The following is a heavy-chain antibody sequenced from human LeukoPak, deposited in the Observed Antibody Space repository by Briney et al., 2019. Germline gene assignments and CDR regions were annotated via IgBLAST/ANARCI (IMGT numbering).Heavy chain of an antibody. J-gene: IGHJ6*03. V-gene: IGHV3-33*01. CDR1: GFTFSSYG. D-gene: IGHD3-3*01. Sequence: GRSLRLSCAASGFTFSSYGMHWVRQAPGKGLEWVALIWYDGSNKYYAASVKGRFTISRDNSKNMLYLQMNSLRAEDTAVYYCARSGLLEWFPPADYFYYYMDVWGKGTTVTVSS. CDR3: ARSGLLEWFPPADYFYYYMDV. CDR2: IWYDGSNK.